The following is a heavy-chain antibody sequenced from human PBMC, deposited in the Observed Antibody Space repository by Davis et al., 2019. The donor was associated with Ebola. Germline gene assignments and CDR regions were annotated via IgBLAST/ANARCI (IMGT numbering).Heavy chain of an antibody. Sequence: GESLKISCTASGFTVSSNHMSWVRQAPGKGLELVSVIYDQSTAYADAVRGRFIISRDKSNNTLYLEMSSLRVDDTAVYYCATTQWLREFDNGGQGTLVTVSS. J-gene: IGHJ4*02. D-gene: IGHD6-19*01. V-gene: IGHV3-53*05. CDR3: ATTQWLREFDN. CDR2: IYDQST. CDR1: GFTVSSNH.